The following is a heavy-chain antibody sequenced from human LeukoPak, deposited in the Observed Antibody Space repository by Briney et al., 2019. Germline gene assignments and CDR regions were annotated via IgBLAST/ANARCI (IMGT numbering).Heavy chain of an antibody. D-gene: IGHD2-15*01. V-gene: IGHV3-30*18. CDR2: ISYDGSNK. CDR1: GFTFSSYG. J-gene: IGHJ4*02. CDR3: AKDLGCSGGSCYSGSFDY. Sequence: PGRSLRLSCAAPGFTFSSYGMHWVRQAPGKGLEWVAVISYDGSNKYYADSVKGRFTISRDNSKNTLYLQMNSLRAEDTAVYYCAKDLGCSGGSCYSGSFDYWGQGTLVTVSS.